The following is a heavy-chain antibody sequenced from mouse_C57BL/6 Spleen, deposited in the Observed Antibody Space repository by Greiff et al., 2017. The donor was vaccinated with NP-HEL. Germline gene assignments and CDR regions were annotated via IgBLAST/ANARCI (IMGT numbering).Heavy chain of an antibody. J-gene: IGHJ1*03. CDR3: ARLTTVVAHWYFDV. CDR1: GYSITSGYY. D-gene: IGHD1-1*01. Sequence: EVKLQESGPGLVKPSQSLSLTCSVTGYSITSGYYWNWIRQFPGNKLEWMGYISYDGSNNYNPSLKNRISITRDTSKNQFFLKLNSVTTEDTATYYCARLTTVVAHWYFDVWGTGTTVTVSS. V-gene: IGHV3-6*01. CDR2: ISYDGSN.